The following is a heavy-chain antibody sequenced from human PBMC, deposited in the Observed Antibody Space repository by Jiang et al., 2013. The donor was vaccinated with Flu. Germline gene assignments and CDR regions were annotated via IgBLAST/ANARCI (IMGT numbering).Heavy chain of an antibody. D-gene: IGHD5-12*01. Sequence: AASGFTFSDYYMSWIRQAPGKGLEWVSYISSSGSTIYYADSVKGRFTISRDNAKNSLYLQMNSLRAEDTAVYYCARDRAGYSGYDSFDYWGQGTLVTVSS. J-gene: IGHJ4*02. CDR3: ARDRAGYSGYDSFDY. CDR2: ISSSGSTI. CDR1: GFTFSDYY. V-gene: IGHV3-11*01.